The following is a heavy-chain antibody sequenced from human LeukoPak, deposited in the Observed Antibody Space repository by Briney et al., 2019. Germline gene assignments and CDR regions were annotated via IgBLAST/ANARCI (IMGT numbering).Heavy chain of an antibody. CDR3: ARDSLVGSTTPVFDY. Sequence: GGSLRLSCAASRFTFSTYSMTGGRQAPGKGGEGVSSIDSTRTYIYYADSVQPRLTLSRDNANNSLYLQMDSLRAEDTAVYYCARDSLVGSTTPVFDYWGQGTLVTVSS. J-gene: IGHJ4*02. D-gene: IGHD1-26*01. CDR1: RFTFSTYS. V-gene: IGHV3-21*04. CDR2: IDSTRTYI.